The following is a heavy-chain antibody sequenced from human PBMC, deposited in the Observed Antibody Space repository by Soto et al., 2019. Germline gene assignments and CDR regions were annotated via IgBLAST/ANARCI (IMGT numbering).Heavy chain of an antibody. V-gene: IGHV4-34*01. D-gene: IGHD6-13*01. J-gene: IGHJ4*02. CDR2: INHSGST. CDR3: ARGFSSSWYPY. CDR1: GGSFSGYY. Sequence: QVQLQQWGAGLLKPSETLSLTCAVYGGSFSGYYWSWIRQPPGKGLEWIGEINHSGSTNYNPSLKSRVTISVDTSKNQFSLELSSVTAADTAVYYCARGFSSSWYPYWGQGTLVTVSS.